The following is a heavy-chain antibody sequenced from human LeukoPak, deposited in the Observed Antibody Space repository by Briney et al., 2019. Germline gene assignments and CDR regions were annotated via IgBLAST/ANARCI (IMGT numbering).Heavy chain of an antibody. D-gene: IGHD3-3*01. Sequence: SETLSLTCTVSGGSISSSSYYWSWIRQPPGKGLEWIGYIYYSGSTYYNPSLKSRVTISVDTSKNQFSLRLNSVTAADTAVYYRSETRRRLWSGYDFWGQGNLVTVSS. J-gene: IGHJ4*02. CDR2: IYYSGST. CDR3: SETRRRLWSGYDF. V-gene: IGHV4-30-4*01. CDR1: GGSISSSSYY.